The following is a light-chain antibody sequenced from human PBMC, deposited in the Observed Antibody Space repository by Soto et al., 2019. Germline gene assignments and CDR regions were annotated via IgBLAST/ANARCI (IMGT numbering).Light chain of an antibody. CDR3: QQYGSSPRK. Sequence: EIGLTQSPGTLSLSPGERATLSCRASQSVSSSYLAWYQQKPGQAPRLLSYGASSRATGIPDRFSGSGSGTDFTLTISRLEPEDFAVYYCQQYGSSPRKFGQGTKVEIK. CDR2: GAS. V-gene: IGKV3-20*01. CDR1: QSVSSSY. J-gene: IGKJ1*01.